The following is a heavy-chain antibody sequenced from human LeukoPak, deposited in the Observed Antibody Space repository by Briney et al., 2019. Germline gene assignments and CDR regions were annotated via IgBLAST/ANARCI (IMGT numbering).Heavy chain of an antibody. D-gene: IGHD1-1*01. J-gene: IGHJ5*02. CDR2: MFHSGST. V-gene: IGHV4-38-2*02. CDR3: ARFGTRDNCCHPGVDT. Sequence: SEPLSLTCTVSGGSISSYYWGWIRQPPGKGLEWLATMFHSGSTYYNPSLESRVTISMDTSKNQFSLRLISVTAADTALYYCARFGTRDNCCHPGVDTWGQGTPVTVSS. CDR1: GGSISSYY.